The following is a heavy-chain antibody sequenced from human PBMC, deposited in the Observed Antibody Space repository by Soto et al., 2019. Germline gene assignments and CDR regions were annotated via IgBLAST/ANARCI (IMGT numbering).Heavy chain of an antibody. D-gene: IGHD3-10*02. Sequence: QVKLVQSGAEVKKPGASVKVSCKASGYTFTSYGISWVRPAPGQGLEWMGWISAYNGNTNYAQKLKGRVTMTTDTSTSTAYMELRSLSSDDTAVYYCARDQILFGELLGPSDYWGQGTLVTVSS. CDR1: GYTFTSYG. CDR2: ISAYNGNT. CDR3: ARDQILFGELLGPSDY. V-gene: IGHV1-18*01. J-gene: IGHJ4*02.